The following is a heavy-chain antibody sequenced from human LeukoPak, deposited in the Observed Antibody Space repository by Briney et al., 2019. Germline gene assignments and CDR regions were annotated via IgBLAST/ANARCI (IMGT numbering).Heavy chain of an antibody. CDR2: ISYDGSNK. CDR1: GFTFSSYG. J-gene: IGHJ4*02. Sequence: GRSLRLSCAASGFTFSSYGMHWVRQAPGKGLEWVAVISYDGSNKYYADSVKGRFTISRDNSKHTLYLQMNSLRAEDTAVYYCAKINIRFLEWLNFDYWSQGTLVTVSS. CDR3: AKINIRFLEWLNFDY. V-gene: IGHV3-30*18. D-gene: IGHD3-3*01.